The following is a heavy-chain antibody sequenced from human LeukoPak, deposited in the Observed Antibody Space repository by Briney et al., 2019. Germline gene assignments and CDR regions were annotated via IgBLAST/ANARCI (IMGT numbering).Heavy chain of an antibody. CDR3: ARSSSSWYPLDFDY. J-gene: IGHJ4*02. CDR1: GGSISSYY. D-gene: IGHD6-13*01. Sequence: PSETLSLTCTVSGGSISSYYWSWIRQPAGKGLERIGRIYTSGSTNYNPSLKSRVTMSVDTSKNQFSLKLSSVTAADTAVYYCARSSSSWYPLDFDYWGQGTLVTVSS. CDR2: IYTSGST. V-gene: IGHV4-4*07.